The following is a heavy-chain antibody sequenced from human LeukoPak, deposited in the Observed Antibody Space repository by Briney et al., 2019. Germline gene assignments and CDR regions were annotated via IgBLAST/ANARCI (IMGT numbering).Heavy chain of an antibody. CDR2: INTNTGNP. CDR1: GYTFSTYA. V-gene: IGHV7-4-1*02. J-gene: IGHJ4*02. Sequence: ASVKVSCEASGYTFSTYAMNWVRQAPGQGLEWMGWINTNTGNPTYAQGSIGRFVFSLDTSVSTAYLQISSLKAEDTAVYYCARDGGSWPFDQWGQGTLVTVSS. CDR3: ARDGGSWPFDQ. D-gene: IGHD6-13*01.